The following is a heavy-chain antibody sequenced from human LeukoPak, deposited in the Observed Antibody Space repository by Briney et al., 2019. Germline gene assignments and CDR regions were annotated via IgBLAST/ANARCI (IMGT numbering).Heavy chain of an antibody. CDR3: ARGGGADSSSSTGIDAFDI. CDR2: INWNGGST. Sequence: GGSLRLSCAASGFTFDDYGMSWVRQAPGKGLEWVSGINWNGGSTGYADSVKGRFTISRDNAKNTLYLQMNSLRAEDTAVYYCARGGGADSSSSTGIDAFDIWGQGTMVTVSS. D-gene: IGHD6-6*01. J-gene: IGHJ3*02. CDR1: GFTFDDYG. V-gene: IGHV3-20*04.